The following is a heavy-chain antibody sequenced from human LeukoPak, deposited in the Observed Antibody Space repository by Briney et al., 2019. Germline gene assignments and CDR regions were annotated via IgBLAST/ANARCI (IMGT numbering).Heavy chain of an antibody. D-gene: IGHD2-2*01. CDR2: IWYDGGNK. CDR1: GFTLSTYG. Sequence: GGSLRLSCAASGFTLSTYGMHWVRQAPGKGLEWVAVIWYDGGNKYYADSVKGRFTISRDNSKNTLYLQMNSLRAEDTAVYHCARDILPYCSSTSCYAGGGLGMDVWGQGTTVTVSS. J-gene: IGHJ6*02. CDR3: ARDILPYCSSTSCYAGGGLGMDV. V-gene: IGHV3-33*01.